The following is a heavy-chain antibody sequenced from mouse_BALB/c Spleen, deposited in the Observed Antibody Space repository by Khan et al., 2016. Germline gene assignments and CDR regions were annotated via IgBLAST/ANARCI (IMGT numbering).Heavy chain of an antibody. Sequence: EVKLEGSGGGLVQPGGSMKLSCVASGFTFSNYWMNWVRQSPEKGLEWVAEIRLKSNNYATHYEESVKGRFTISRDDSKSSVYLQMNNLRAEDTCIYYCTRVYCYYVDYWGQGTTLTVSS. J-gene: IGHJ2*01. CDR1: GFTFSNYW. CDR2: IRLKSNNYAT. V-gene: IGHV6-6*02. CDR3: TRVYCYYVDY. D-gene: IGHD2-12*01.